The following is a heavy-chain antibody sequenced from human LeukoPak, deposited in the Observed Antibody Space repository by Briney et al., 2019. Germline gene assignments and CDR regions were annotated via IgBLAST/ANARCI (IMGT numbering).Heavy chain of an antibody. CDR3: ARDSATIQFDY. V-gene: IGHV7-4-1*02. D-gene: IGHD1-1*01. Sequence: GASVKVSCKASGYTFTRNSINWLRQAPGQGLEWMGWINANTGNPTHAQGFTGRFVFSLDTSVSTAYLQISSLKAEDTAVYYCARDSATIQFDYWGQGTLVTVSS. J-gene: IGHJ4*02. CDR1: GYTFTRNS. CDR2: INANTGNP.